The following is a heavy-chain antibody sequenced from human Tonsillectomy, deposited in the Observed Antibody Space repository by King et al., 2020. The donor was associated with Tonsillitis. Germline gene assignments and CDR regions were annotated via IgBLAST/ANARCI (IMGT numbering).Heavy chain of an antibody. CDR2: IGGSLKFI. CDR1: GFTFSNYN. J-gene: IGHJ4*02. D-gene: IGHD1/OR15-1a*01. V-gene: IGHV3-21*01. CDR3: VRGSQHEQRRDEFDY. Sequence: VQLVESGGGLVKPGGSLRLSCTTSGFTFSNYNMNWVRQAPGKGLEWVSSIGGSLKFIYTTVSLRGRFTISRDDARNSLYLHMTRLRVEDTAVYYCVRGSQHEQRRDEFDYWGRGTLVAVSS.